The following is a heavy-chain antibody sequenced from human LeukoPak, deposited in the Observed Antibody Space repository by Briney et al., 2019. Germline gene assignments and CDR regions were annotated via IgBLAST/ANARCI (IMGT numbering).Heavy chain of an antibody. J-gene: IGHJ6*02. CDR1: GFTFSSYW. D-gene: IGHD5-18*01. V-gene: IGHV3-74*01. Sequence: GGSLRLSCAASGFTFSSYWMHWVRQAPGKGLVWVSLIYSDASGTSYADSVKGRFTISRDNAKNTLYLQMNSLRGEDTAVYYCARVSGTIQIWPQPFGDGMAVWSQGTTVTVSS. CDR2: IYSDASGT. CDR3: ARVSGTIQIWPQPFGDGMAV.